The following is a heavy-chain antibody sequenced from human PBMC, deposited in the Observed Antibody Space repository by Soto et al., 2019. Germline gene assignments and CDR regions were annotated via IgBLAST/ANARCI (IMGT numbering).Heavy chain of an antibody. CDR2: IYYSGST. CDR3: ARVSTSASGSYYTLDY. J-gene: IGHJ4*02. Sequence: SETLSLTCTVSGDSIRSGNHYWSWIRQPPGKGLEWIGYIYYSGSTYYSPSLKSRVTISVDTSKNQFSLKLNSVTAADTAVYYCARVSTSASGSYYTLDYWGQGTLVTVSS. V-gene: IGHV4-30-4*01. CDR1: GDSIRSGNHY. D-gene: IGHD3-10*01.